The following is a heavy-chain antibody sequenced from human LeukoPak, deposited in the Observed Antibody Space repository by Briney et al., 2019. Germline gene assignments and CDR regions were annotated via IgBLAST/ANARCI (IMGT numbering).Heavy chain of an antibody. Sequence: PGGSLRLSCAASGFTFSRYAMSWVRQAPGKGLEWVSAISGSGYSTYYADSVEGRFTISRDNSKNTLYLQMNSLRAEDTAVYYCAKEGLETYYYDSSGYQFDYWGQGTLVTVSS. V-gene: IGHV3-23*01. CDR2: ISGSGYST. D-gene: IGHD3-22*01. J-gene: IGHJ4*02. CDR1: GFTFSRYA. CDR3: AKEGLETYYYDSSGYQFDY.